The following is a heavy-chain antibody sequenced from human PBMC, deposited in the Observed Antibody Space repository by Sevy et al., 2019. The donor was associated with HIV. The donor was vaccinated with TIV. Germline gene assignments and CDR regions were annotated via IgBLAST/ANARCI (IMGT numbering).Heavy chain of an antibody. CDR2: ISGSGNII. CDR3: AKNGSSSGIFCYFDY. J-gene: IGHJ4*02. D-gene: IGHD3-3*01. V-gene: IGHV3-11*01. CDR1: GFSFSDSY. Sequence: GGSLRLSCAASGFSFSDSYMSWVRQAPGKGLEWIAYISGSGNIIYYADSVRGRFSSSRDNAKKSLYLQMNSLRAEDTAVYFCAKNGSSSGIFCYFDYWGQGTLVTVSS.